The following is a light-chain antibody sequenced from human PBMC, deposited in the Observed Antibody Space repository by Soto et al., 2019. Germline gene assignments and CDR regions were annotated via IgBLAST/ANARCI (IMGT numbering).Light chain of an antibody. Sequence: AIQMTQSPSSLCASVGDRVTITCRASQGIRIDLGWYQQKPGKAPKLLIYAASTLQTGVPSRFNGSGSGTDFTLTISSLQPEDFATYYCLQDYNFPWTFGQGTKVDIK. CDR3: LQDYNFPWT. CDR1: QGIRID. CDR2: AAS. V-gene: IGKV1-6*01. J-gene: IGKJ1*01.